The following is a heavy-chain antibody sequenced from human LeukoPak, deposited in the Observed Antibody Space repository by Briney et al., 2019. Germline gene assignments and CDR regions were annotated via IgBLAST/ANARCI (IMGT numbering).Heavy chain of an antibody. V-gene: IGHV3-74*01. CDR3: ARAPVQYCGGDCDAFDI. D-gene: IGHD2-21*02. Sequence: GGSLRLSCAASGFTFSNFWMHWVRQAPGKGLVWVSRINRDGSSTTYADSVKGRFTISRDNAKNTLYLQMNSLRAGDTAMFYCARAPVQYCGGDCDAFDIWGQGTMVTVSS. CDR2: INRDGSST. CDR1: GFTFSNFW. J-gene: IGHJ3*02.